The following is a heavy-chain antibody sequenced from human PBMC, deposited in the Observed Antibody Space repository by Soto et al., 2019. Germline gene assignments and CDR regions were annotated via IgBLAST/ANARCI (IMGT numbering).Heavy chain of an antibody. CDR2: ISGSGGST. CDR3: AKVRWDTVMSEPSMDPYDY. J-gene: IGHJ4*02. CDR1: GFTFSNYA. V-gene: IGHV3-23*01. D-gene: IGHD2-15*01. Sequence: DVQLLESGGGLVQPGGSLRLSCAASGFTFSNYAINWVRQAPGQGLEWVSGISGSGGSTHYADSVRGRFTISRDNSKNALHLHMNSLRVDDTAVYFCAKVRWDTVMSEPSMDPYDYWGQGTLVIVSS.